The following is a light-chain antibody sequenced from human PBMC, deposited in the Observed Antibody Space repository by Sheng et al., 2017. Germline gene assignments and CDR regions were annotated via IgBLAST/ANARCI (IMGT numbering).Light chain of an antibody. CDR2: AAS. CDR1: QDIGSW. CDR3: QESNSFPYT. J-gene: IGKJ2*01. Sequence: DIQMTQSPSSVSASVGDRVTITCRASQDIGSWLAWYQQKPGKAPKLLIYAASNLQSGVPSRFSASGSGTDFTLTIINLQPEDFATYCCQESNSFPYTFDQGTKLEI. V-gene: IGKV1-12*01.